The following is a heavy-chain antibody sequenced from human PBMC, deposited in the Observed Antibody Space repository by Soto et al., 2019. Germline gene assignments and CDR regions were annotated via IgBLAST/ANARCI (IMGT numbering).Heavy chain of an antibody. CDR1: GGTFSSYA. J-gene: IGHJ4*02. D-gene: IGHD6-13*01. V-gene: IGHV1-69*13. CDR3: AREVGYGDFSAALLD. Sequence: SVKVSCKASGGTFSSYAISWVRQAPGQGLEWMGGIIPIFGTANYAQKFQGRVTITADESTSTAYMELSSLRSEDTAVYYCAREVGYGDFSAALLDWGQGTLVTVSS. CDR2: IIPIFGTA.